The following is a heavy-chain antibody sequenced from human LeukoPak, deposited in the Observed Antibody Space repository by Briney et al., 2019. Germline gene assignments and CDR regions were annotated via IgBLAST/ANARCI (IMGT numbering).Heavy chain of an antibody. J-gene: IGHJ4*02. Sequence: ASVKVSCKASGYPFTSYGISWVRQAPGQGLEWMGWISTYNGNTNYAQKLQGRVTMTTDTSTSTAYMELRSLRSDDTAVYYCARDGRSEQLGTFDYWGQGTLVTVSS. CDR2: ISTYNGNT. V-gene: IGHV1-18*01. D-gene: IGHD6-6*01. CDR3: ARDGRSEQLGTFDY. CDR1: GYPFTSYG.